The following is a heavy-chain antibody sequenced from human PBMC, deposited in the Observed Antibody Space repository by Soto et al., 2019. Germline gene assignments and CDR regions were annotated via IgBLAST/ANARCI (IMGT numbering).Heavy chain of an antibody. Sequence: QVQLVQSGTEVKKPGASVKVSCKASGYTFIDYYIHWVRPAPGQGLEWMGWINPKSGGTNYAQKFQGWVTMTRDTSISTAYMELSRLTSDDTAVYYCARGVGSSWFDSWGQGTLVFVSS. CDR1: GYTFIDYY. CDR3: ARGVGSSWFDS. CDR2: INPKSGGT. J-gene: IGHJ5*01. D-gene: IGHD2-2*01. V-gene: IGHV1-2*04.